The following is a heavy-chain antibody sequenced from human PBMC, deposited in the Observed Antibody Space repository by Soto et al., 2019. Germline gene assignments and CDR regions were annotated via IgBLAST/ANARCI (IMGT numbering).Heavy chain of an antibody. V-gene: IGHV1-46*01. D-gene: IGHD1-26*01. Sequence: ASVKVSCKASGYTFTSYYMHWVRQAPGQGLEWMGIINPSGGSTSYAQKFQGRVTMTRDTSTSTAYMELSSLRSEDTAVYYCARDLHSGYGMDVWGQGTTVTVSS. CDR3: ARDLHSGYGMDV. CDR1: GYTFTSYY. CDR2: INPSGGST. J-gene: IGHJ6*02.